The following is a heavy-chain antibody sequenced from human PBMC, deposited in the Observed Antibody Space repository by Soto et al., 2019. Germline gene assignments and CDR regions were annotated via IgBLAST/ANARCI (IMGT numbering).Heavy chain of an antibody. V-gene: IGHV4-59*11. Sequence: PSETLSLTCTVSGTSMSGHFWSWMRQPPGKGLEWIGYGYYSGSTLYNPSLKSRVTISLDTSKNHFSLRLNSVTSADTAVYYCARGVYLSLVRTGWFDPWGQRTLVTVYS. CDR2: GYYSGST. J-gene: IGHJ5*02. CDR3: ARGVYLSLVRTGWFDP. CDR1: GTSMSGHF. D-gene: IGHD3-10*01.